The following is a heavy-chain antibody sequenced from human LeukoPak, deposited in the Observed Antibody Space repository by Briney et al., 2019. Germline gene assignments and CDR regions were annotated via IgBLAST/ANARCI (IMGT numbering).Heavy chain of an antibody. Sequence: GESLKISCKGSGYSFTSYWIGWVRQMPGKGLEWMGIIYPGDSDTRYSPSFQGQVTISADKSISTAYLQWSSLKASDIAMYYCARFLGDIVVVPGENWFDPWGQGTLVTVSS. CDR2: IYPGDSDT. J-gene: IGHJ5*02. CDR3: ARFLGDIVVVPGENWFDP. D-gene: IGHD2-2*01. V-gene: IGHV5-51*01. CDR1: GYSFTSYW.